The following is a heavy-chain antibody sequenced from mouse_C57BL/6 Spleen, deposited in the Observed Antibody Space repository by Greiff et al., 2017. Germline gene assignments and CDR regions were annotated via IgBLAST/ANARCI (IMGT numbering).Heavy chain of an antibody. D-gene: IGHD1-1*01. J-gene: IGHJ4*01. Sequence: HLVESGGGLVKPGGSLKLSCAASGFTFSSYAMSWVRQTPEKRLEWVATISDGGSYTYYPDNVKGRFTISRDNAKNNLYLQMSHLKSEDTAMYYCARESLITTVVAGAMDYWGQGTSVTVSS. CDR3: ARESLITTVVAGAMDY. V-gene: IGHV5-4*01. CDR2: ISDGGSYT. CDR1: GFTFSSYA.